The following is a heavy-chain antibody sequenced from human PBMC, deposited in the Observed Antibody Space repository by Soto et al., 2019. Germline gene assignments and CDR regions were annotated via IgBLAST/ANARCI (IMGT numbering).Heavy chain of an antibody. D-gene: IGHD2-15*01. CDR2: IKQDGSEK. V-gene: IGHV3-7*01. Sequence: GSLRLSCAASGFTFSSYWMSWVRQAPGKGLEWVANIKQDGSEKYYVDSVKGRFTISRDNAKNSLYLQMNSLRAEDTAVYNCARVPVVARAFDIWGQGTMVTVSS. CDR1: GFTFSSYW. J-gene: IGHJ3*02. CDR3: ARVPVVARAFDI.